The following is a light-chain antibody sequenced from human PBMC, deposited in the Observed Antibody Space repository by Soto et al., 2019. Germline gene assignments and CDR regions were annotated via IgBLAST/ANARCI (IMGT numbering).Light chain of an antibody. CDR3: SSFTDTGTVM. CDR1: SSDVGAYHS. CDR2: DVS. J-gene: IGLJ3*02. V-gene: IGLV2-14*03. Sequence: QSALMQPASVSGSPGQSFTISCTGTSSDVGAYHSVSWYQQHPGKAPKLIIFDVSNRPSGVSNRFSGSKSGNTASLTISGLQAEDEADYYCSSFTDTGTVMFGGGTKLTVL.